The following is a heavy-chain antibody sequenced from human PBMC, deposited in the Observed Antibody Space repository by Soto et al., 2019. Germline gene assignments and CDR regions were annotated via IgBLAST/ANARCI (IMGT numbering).Heavy chain of an antibody. Sequence: QVQLVASVSGVLQPGRSLRLSCAASDFTGSAYTMYWLRQAPGKGLEWVAVISSDGNHKYYTDSVKRRFTISRDTSTNTLYLQMTTLRAEATAVYYCTRWEQILLAYWGQGALVTVAS. D-gene: IGHD1-26*01. J-gene: IGHJ4*02. CDR3: TRWEQILLAY. V-gene: IGHV3-30-3*01. CDR2: ISSDGNHK. CDR1: DFTGSAYT.